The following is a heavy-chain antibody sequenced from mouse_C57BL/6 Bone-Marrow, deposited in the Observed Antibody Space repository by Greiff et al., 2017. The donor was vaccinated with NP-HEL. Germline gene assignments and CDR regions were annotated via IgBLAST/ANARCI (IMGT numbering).Heavy chain of an antibody. CDR1: GFTFTDYY. V-gene: IGHV7-3*01. CDR3: ARYYDYGSSYGAWFAY. J-gene: IGHJ3*01. Sequence: EVKLVESGGGLVQPGGSLSLSCAASGFTFTDYYMSWVRQPPGKALEWLGFIRHKANGYTTEYSASVKGRFTISRDTYQTILYLKMNALGAEDSATYYCARYYDYGSSYGAWFAYWGQGTLVTVSA. D-gene: IGHD1-1*01. CDR2: IRHKANGYTT.